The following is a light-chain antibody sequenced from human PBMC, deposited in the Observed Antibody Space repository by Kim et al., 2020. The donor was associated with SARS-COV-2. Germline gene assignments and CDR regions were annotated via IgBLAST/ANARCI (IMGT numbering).Light chain of an antibody. J-gene: IGLJ3*02. CDR2: SDT. V-gene: IGLV3-21*04. CDR3: LVWDDVSDHWV. CDR1: NVGSNS. Sequence: APGPTATFTCGGDNVGSNSVHWYQQKPGQAPVLVISSDTDRPSGIPERFSGSTSGNTAALTIDRVAAGDEADYYCLVWDDVSDHWVFGAGTQLTVL.